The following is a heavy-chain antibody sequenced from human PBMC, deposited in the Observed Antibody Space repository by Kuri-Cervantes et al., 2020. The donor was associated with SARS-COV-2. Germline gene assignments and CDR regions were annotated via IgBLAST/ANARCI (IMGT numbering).Heavy chain of an antibody. D-gene: IGHD6-19*01. J-gene: IGHJ4*02. CDR2: IYYSGST. Sequence: SETLSLTCTVSGGSISSYYWSWIRQPPGKGLEWIGSIYYSGSTYYNPSLKSRVTISVDTSKNQFSLKLSSVTAADTAVYYCARQSRIAVAGTRDFDYWGQGTLVTVSS. CDR3: ARQSRIAVAGTRDFDY. V-gene: IGHV4-59*05. CDR1: GGSISSYY.